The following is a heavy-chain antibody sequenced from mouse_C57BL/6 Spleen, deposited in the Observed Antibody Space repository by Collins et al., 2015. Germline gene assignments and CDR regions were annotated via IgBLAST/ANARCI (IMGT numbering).Heavy chain of an antibody. V-gene: IGHV1-61*01. Sequence: QVQLQQPGAELVRPGSSVKLSCKASGYTFTSYWMDWVKQRPGQGLEWIGNIYPSDSETHYNQKFKDKATLTVDKSSSTAYMQLSSLTSEDSAVYYCATGNDGYSYYYAMDYWGQGTSVTVSS. CDR3: ATGNDGYSYYYAMDY. CDR1: GYTFTSYW. D-gene: IGHD2-3*01. CDR2: IYPSDSET. J-gene: IGHJ4*01.